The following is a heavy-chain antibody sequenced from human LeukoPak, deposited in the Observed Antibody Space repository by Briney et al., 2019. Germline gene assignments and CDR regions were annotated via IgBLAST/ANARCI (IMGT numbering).Heavy chain of an antibody. CDR3: ARDQGGYSYHY. V-gene: IGHV3-23*01. CDR1: GFTFSSCA. D-gene: IGHD5-18*01. J-gene: IGHJ4*02. Sequence: VQPGGSLRLSCAASGFTFSSCALSWVRQAPGKGLEWVSAISDSGDRTYYADTVKGRFTISRDNSKNTLYLQMNSLRAEDTAVYYCARDQGGYSYHYWGQGTLVTVSP. CDR2: ISDSGDRT.